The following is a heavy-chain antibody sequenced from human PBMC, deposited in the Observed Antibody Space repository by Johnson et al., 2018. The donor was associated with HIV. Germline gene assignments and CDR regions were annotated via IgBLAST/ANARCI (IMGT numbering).Heavy chain of an antibody. V-gene: IGHV3-30-3*01. CDR3: ARDLPAIAARPGGAFDI. J-gene: IGHJ3*02. D-gene: IGHD6-6*01. CDR1: GFTFSSYA. Sequence: QVQLVESGGGVVQPGRSLRLSCAASGFTFSSYAMHWVRQAPGKGLEWVAVISYDGSNKYYADSVKGRFTISRDTSKNTLYLQMNSLRAEDTAVHYCARDLPAIAARPGGAFDIWGHGTMVTVSS. CDR2: ISYDGSNK.